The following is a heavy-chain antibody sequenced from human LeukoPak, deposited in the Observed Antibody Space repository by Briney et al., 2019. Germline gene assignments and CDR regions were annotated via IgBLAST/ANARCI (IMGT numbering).Heavy chain of an antibody. CDR2: MNPDNGNT. D-gene: IGHD2/OR15-2a*01. Sequence: ASVKFSCKAYGYTFNRYDINWVRRATGQGLEWMGWMNPDNGNTGYAQKFQGRLTMTSNTSISTVYMELSSLRYEDTAIYYCARGEYMYGHDIDFWGQGTLVTVSS. CDR3: ARGEYMYGHDIDF. V-gene: IGHV1-8*01. CDR1: GYTFNRYD. J-gene: IGHJ4*02.